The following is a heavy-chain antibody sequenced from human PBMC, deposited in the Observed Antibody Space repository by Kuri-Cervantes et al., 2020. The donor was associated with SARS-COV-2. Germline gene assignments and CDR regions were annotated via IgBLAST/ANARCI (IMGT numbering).Heavy chain of an antibody. CDR2: ISGTRGST. D-gene: IGHD3-10*01. V-gene: IGHV3-23*01. J-gene: IGHJ6*02. CDR1: GFIFSNFA. Sequence: GGSLRLSCAASGFIFSNFAMNWVRQAPGKGLEWVAVISGTRGSTFYGDSVKGRFTISRDNSKNILYLEVESLRVEDTAMYYCAKGMVRGLIQSYYYGMDVWGQGTTVTVSS. CDR3: AKGMVRGLIQSYYYGMDV.